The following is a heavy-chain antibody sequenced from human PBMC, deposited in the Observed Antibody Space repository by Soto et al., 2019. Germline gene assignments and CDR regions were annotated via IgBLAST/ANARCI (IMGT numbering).Heavy chain of an antibody. CDR3: ARWDDYGASDQYHFAY. CDR1: GYTITASG. J-gene: IGHJ4*02. D-gene: IGHD4-17*01. Sequence: ASVEVSCKASGYTITASGISWVRQAPGQGLEWMGWTSIYNGHTEYSPKFLGRVVMTTDTSADTAYLELRSLRPDDAALYYCARWDDYGASDQYHFAYWGQGTLVTVPS. CDR2: TSIYNGHT. V-gene: IGHV1-18*01.